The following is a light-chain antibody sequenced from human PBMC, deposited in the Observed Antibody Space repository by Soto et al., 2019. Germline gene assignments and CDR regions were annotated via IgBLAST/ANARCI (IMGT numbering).Light chain of an antibody. CDR1: QSISNY. J-gene: IGKJ5*01. Sequence: IQMTQSPSSLSASVGDRVTITFRASQSISNYLNWYQQKPGKAPKVLIYAASNLQSGIPARFSGSGSGTDFTLTISSLQPEDFATYYCQQSYSTPITFGQGTRLEI. CDR2: AAS. CDR3: QQSYSTPIT. V-gene: IGKV1-39*01.